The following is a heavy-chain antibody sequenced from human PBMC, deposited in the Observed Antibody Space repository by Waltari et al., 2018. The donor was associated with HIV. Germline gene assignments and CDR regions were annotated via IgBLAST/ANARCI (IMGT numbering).Heavy chain of an antibody. CDR3: ARSVTATGSHWFDP. CDR2: INTNTGNP. D-gene: IGHD6-13*01. V-gene: IGHV7-4-1*02. CDR1: GYTFTNYA. J-gene: IGHJ5*02. Sequence: QVQLVQSGSELEKPGASVKVSCKASGYTFTNYAMNWVRQAPGQGLEWMGWINTNTGNPTYAQGFSGRFVFSLDTSVRTAYLQISSLKAEDTAVYYCARSVTATGSHWFDPWGQGTLVTVSS.